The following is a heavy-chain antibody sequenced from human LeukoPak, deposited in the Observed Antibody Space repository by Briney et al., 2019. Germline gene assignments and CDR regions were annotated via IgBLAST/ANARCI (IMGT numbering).Heavy chain of an antibody. Sequence: GGSLRLSCAASGFTFSNFAMNWVRQAPGKGLEWVSTIIVIGGGTYYADSVKGRFTISRDNSKNTLYLQMNSLRAEDTDVYYCAKMVHTEQWLVPFDYWGQGNLVTVSS. CDR2: IIVIGGGT. D-gene: IGHD6-19*01. CDR1: GFTFSNFA. J-gene: IGHJ4*02. V-gene: IGHV3-23*01. CDR3: AKMVHTEQWLVPFDY.